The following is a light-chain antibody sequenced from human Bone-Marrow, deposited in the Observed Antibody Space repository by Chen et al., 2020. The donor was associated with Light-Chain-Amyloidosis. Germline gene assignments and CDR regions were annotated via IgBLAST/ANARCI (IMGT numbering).Light chain of an antibody. CDR3: QQYGTSPLT. Sequence: EIVLTQSPATLSSSPGEGANLSCRASQTISSNYLTWYQQKFGQAPRLLIYGSSSRATGIPDRFTGSGSGTDFTLTINRLEPEDFAMYYCQQYGTSPLTFGGGTKVEIK. CDR2: GSS. V-gene: IGKV3-20*01. CDR1: QTISSNY. J-gene: IGKJ4*01.